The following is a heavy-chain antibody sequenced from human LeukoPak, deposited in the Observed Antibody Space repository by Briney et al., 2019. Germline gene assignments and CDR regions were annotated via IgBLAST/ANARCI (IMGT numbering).Heavy chain of an antibody. V-gene: IGHV3-74*01. CDR2: INSDGSST. CDR3: ARDLGYCSGGSCYK. CDR1: GFTFDDYA. J-gene: IGHJ4*02. Sequence: GGSLRLSCAASGFTFDDYAMHWVRQAPGKGLEWVSRINSDGSSTSYADSVKGRFTISRDNAKNTLYLQMNSLRAEDTAVYYCARDLGYCSGGSCYKWGQGTLVTVSS. D-gene: IGHD2-15*01.